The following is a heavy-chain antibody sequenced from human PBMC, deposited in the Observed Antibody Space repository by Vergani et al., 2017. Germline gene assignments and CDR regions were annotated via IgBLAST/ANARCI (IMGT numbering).Heavy chain of an antibody. Sequence: QVQLQQWGAGLLKPSETLSLTCAVYGGSFSGYYWSWIRQPPGKWLEWSGEINHSGSTNYNPSLKSRVTISVDTSKNQFSLKLSSVTAADTAVYSCARGSVMLPWRGPVYWGQGTLVTVSS. V-gene: IGHV4-34*01. J-gene: IGHJ4*02. CDR2: INHSGST. CDR1: GGSFSGYY. CDR3: ARGSVMLPWRGPVY. D-gene: IGHD3-16*01.